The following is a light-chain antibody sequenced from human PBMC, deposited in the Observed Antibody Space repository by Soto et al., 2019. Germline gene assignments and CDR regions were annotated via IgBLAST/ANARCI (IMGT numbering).Light chain of an antibody. V-gene: IGKV1-5*01. Sequence: DIQMTQSPSTLSASVGDRVTITCRASQSISSWLAWYQQKPGKAPKVLIYDASSLESGVPSRFSGSGYGTEFTLTISSLQPDDFATYYCQQYNSYSTFGQGTKVDIK. CDR3: QQYNSYST. J-gene: IGKJ1*01. CDR2: DAS. CDR1: QSISSW.